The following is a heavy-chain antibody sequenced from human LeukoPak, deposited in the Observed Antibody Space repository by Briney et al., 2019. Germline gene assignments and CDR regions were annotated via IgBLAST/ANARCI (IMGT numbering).Heavy chain of an antibody. CDR2: IYVSGRT. Sequence: PETLSLTCAVSGDSMTNYYWSWIRQPAGQGLEWIGHIYVSGRTNYNPSFKSRVSMSIDTSKKQFSLNLTSVSAADTAVYFCARDRWELTPAKGWFDSWGQGTLVTVSS. CDR1: GDSMTNYY. CDR3: ARDRWELTPAKGWFDS. J-gene: IGHJ5*01. V-gene: IGHV4-4*07. D-gene: IGHD1-26*01.